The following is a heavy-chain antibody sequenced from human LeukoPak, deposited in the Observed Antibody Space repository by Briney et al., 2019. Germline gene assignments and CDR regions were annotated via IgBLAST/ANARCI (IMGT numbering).Heavy chain of an antibody. CDR3: ARQGMGDHRVFDY. CDR1: GGSISSGGYY. V-gene: IGHV4-31*03. J-gene: IGHJ4*02. D-gene: IGHD2-21*02. CDR2: IYYSGST. Sequence: SETLSLTCTVSGGSISSGGYYWSWIRQHPGKGLEWIGYIYYSGSTYYNPSLKSRVTMSVDTSKNEFSLNLISVTAADTAVFYCARQGMGDHRVFDYWGQGTLVTVSS.